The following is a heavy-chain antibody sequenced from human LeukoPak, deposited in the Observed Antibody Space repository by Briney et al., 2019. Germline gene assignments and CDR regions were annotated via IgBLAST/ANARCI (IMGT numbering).Heavy chain of an antibody. CDR2: IYYSGTT. V-gene: IGHV4-59*08. CDR3: ARHGGYSSPYLH. D-gene: IGHD6-13*01. CDR1: GGSISNYY. J-gene: IGHJ1*01. Sequence: KTSEILSLTCTVSGGSISNYYWSWIRQPPGKGLECMRYIYYSGTTNYNPSLKSRVTISVDTSKNQFSLKLSSVTAADTAVYYCARHGGYSSPYLHWGQGTLVTVSS.